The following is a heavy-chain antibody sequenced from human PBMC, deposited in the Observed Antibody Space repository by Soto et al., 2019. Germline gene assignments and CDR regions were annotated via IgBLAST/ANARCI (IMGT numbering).Heavy chain of an antibody. D-gene: IGHD3-22*01. CDR1: GGTFSSYA. Sequence: QVQLVQSGAEVKKPGSSVKVSCKASGGTFSSYAISWVRQAPGQGLEWMGGIIPIFGTANYAQKFQGRVTITADKSTRTAYMELSSLRSEDTAVYYCARSDYYDSSGTPYYFDYWGQGTLVTVSS. V-gene: IGHV1-69*06. CDR3: ARSDYYDSSGTPYYFDY. J-gene: IGHJ4*02. CDR2: IIPIFGTA.